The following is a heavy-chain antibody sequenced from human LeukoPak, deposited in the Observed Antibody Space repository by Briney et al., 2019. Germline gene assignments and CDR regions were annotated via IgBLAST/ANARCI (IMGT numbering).Heavy chain of an antibody. CDR3: ARLKDDVTKFDY. V-gene: IGHV3-7*01. J-gene: IGHJ4*02. CDR1: GFSFSRYW. CDR2: INQDVSRI. D-gene: IGHD2-8*01. Sequence: PGRSLRLSCAGSGFSFSRYWMAWVRQAPGKGLEWVASINQDVSRIHYADSVKGRFTISRDNAKSSLFLQMTSLRVEDTAVYYCARLKDDVTKFDYWGQGTLVTDSS.